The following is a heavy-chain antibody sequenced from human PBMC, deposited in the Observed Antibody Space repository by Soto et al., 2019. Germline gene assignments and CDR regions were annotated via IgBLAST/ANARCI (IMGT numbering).Heavy chain of an antibody. CDR1: GGTFSSYA. J-gene: IGHJ5*02. CDR3: AREEYYYDSSGYRSWFDP. Sequence: SVKVSCKASGGTFSSYAISWVRQAPGQGLEWMGGIIPIFGTANYAQKFQGRVTITADKSTSTAYMELSSLRSEDTAVYYCAREEYYYDSSGYRSWFDPWGQGTLVTVSS. V-gene: IGHV1-69*06. CDR2: IIPIFGTA. D-gene: IGHD3-22*01.